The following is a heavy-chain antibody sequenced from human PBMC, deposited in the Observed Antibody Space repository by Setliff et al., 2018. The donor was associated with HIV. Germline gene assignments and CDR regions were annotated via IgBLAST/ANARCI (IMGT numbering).Heavy chain of an antibody. Sequence: WIRQPPGRGLEGVGRIKSKTHGGTTEYAASVKGRLTILRDDSKTVAYLQMNSLNTEDTAVYYCSREMGYCSGEKCYDPYAYAMDVWGQGTTVTVSS. CDR2: IKSKTHGGTT. V-gene: IGHV3-49*02. CDR3: SREMGYCSGEKCYDPYAYAMDV. J-gene: IGHJ6*02. D-gene: IGHD2-15*01.